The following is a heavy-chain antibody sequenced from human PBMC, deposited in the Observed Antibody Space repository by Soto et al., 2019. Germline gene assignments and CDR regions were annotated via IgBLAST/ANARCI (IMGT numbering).Heavy chain of an antibody. CDR2: IYYTGRT. J-gene: IGHJ5*02. CDR3: ASTPAATPGRLPTCFDP. Sequence: PSETLSLTCIVSGDSISSGGYYWSWIRQHPGKGLEWVGYIYYTGRTYYNPSVKSRLTMSVDTSRNHLSLNLSSVTGADTAADYCASTPAATPGRLPTCFDPWGQGTLVTVSS. CDR1: GDSISSGGYY. V-gene: IGHV4-31*03. D-gene: IGHD5-12*01.